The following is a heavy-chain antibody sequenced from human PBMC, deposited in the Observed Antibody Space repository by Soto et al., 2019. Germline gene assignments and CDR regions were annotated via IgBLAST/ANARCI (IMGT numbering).Heavy chain of an antibody. J-gene: IGHJ4*02. Sequence: QVQLVQSGAEVKKPGASVKVSCRASGYTFIGYYIHWVRQAPGEGLEWMGWIAPRSGDRDYAQRFQGRVTMTRDTSIPTAYMELSSLRSDDTAVYYCARANSGDDDEFDYWGQGTLVTVSS. D-gene: IGHD5-12*01. V-gene: IGHV1-2*02. CDR2: IAPRSGDR. CDR3: ARANSGDDDEFDY. CDR1: GYTFIGYY.